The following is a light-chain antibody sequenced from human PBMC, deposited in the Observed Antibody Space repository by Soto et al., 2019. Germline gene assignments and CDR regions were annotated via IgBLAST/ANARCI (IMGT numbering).Light chain of an antibody. J-gene: IGLJ1*01. Sequence: QSVLTQPPSASGTPGQRVTISCSGSSSNIGSNSVNWYQQLPGAAPKLLIYSNNQRPSGVPDRLSGSKSGTSASLAISGLQSEDEAHYYCAAWDDSLNGREVFGTGTKLTVL. V-gene: IGLV1-44*01. CDR3: AAWDDSLNGREV. CDR1: SSNIGSNS. CDR2: SNN.